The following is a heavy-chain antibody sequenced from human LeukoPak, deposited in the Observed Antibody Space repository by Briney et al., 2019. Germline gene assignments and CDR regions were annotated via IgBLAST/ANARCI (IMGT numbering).Heavy chain of an antibody. CDR1: GGSISSYY. Sequence: SETLSLTCTVSGGSISSYYWSWIRQPPGKGLEWIGYIYYSGSTNYNPSLKSRVTISVDTSKNQFSLKLSSVTAADTAVYYCASGPAGSGYLDYWGRGTLVTVSS. V-gene: IGHV4-59*01. CDR3: ASGPAGSGYLDY. D-gene: IGHD3-3*01. CDR2: IYYSGST. J-gene: IGHJ4*02.